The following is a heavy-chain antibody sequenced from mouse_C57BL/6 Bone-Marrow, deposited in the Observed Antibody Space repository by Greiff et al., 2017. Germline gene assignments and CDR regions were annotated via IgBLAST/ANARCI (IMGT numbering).Heavy chain of an antibody. D-gene: IGHD2-2*01. CDR2: IYPRDGST. V-gene: IGHV1-85*01. Sequence: VQLQQSGPELVKPGASVKLSCKASGYTFTSYDINWVKQRPGQGLEWIGWIYPRDGSTKYNEKFKGKATLTVDTSSSTAYMELHSLTSEDSAVYCCARNGYDGGLAYWGQGTLVTVSA. CDR1: GYTFTSYD. J-gene: IGHJ3*01. CDR3: ARNGYDGGLAY.